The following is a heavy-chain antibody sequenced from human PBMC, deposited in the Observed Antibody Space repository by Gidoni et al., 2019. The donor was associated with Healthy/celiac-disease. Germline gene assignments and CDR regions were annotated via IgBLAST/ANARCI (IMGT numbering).Heavy chain of an antibody. Sequence: QVQLVESGGGVVQPGRSLSLSCAASGFTFRSYAMHWVRLAPGKGLEWVAVISYDGSNKYYADSVKGRFTISRDNSKNTLYLQMNSLRAEDTAVYYCASLVCTGGVCPSNWGQGTLVTVSS. CDR3: ASLVCTGGVCPSN. CDR1: GFTFRSYA. V-gene: IGHV3-30*04. J-gene: IGHJ4*02. D-gene: IGHD2-8*02. CDR2: ISYDGSNK.